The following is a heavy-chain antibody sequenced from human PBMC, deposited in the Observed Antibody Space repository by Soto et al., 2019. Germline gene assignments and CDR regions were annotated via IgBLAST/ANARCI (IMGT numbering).Heavy chain of an antibody. J-gene: IGHJ6*02. Sequence: QVQLVESGGGVVQPGRSLRLSCAASGFTFSSYAMHWVRQAPGKGLEWVAVISYDGSNKYYADSVKGRFTISRDNSKNTLYLQMNSLRAEDTAVYYCARDRRGSGSSSYNYYGMDVWGQGTTVTVSS. D-gene: IGHD3-10*01. CDR3: ARDRRGSGSSSYNYYGMDV. CDR1: GFTFSSYA. V-gene: IGHV3-30-3*01. CDR2: ISYDGSNK.